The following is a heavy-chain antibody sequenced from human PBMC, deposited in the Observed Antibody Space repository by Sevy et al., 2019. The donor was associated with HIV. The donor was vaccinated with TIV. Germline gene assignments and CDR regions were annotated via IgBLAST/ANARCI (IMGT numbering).Heavy chain of an antibody. D-gene: IGHD2-15*01. CDR3: AKYCSGAGCYSGLNY. CDR2: INKGGDIT. J-gene: IGHJ4*02. V-gene: IGHV3-23*01. CDR1: GLTFNNYF. Sequence: GGSLRLSCAASGLTFNNYFMTWIRQAPGTGLEWVSAINKGGDITYYADSVKGRFTISRDTSKNTLFLQMHSLGAEDTAVYYCAKYCSGAGCYSGLNYWGQRTPVTVSS.